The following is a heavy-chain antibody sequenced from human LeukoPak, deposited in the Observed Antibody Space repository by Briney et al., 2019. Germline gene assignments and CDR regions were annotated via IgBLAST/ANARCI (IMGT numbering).Heavy chain of an antibody. Sequence: GGSLRLSCAASGFTFSSYSMNWVRQAPGKGLEWVSSITRSNYIYYADSVKGRFTISRDNVKNSLYLQMNSLRAEDTAVYYCARDLSPTVTTDIFAYWGQGTLVTVSS. D-gene: IGHD4-17*01. CDR3: ARDLSPTVTTDIFAY. V-gene: IGHV3-21*01. CDR2: ITRSNYI. CDR1: GFTFSSYS. J-gene: IGHJ4*02.